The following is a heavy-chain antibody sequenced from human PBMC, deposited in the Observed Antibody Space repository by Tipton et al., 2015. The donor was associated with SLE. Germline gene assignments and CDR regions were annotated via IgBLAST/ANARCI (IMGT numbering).Heavy chain of an antibody. CDR2: ITNNGNT. CDR1: GGSFSDFY. CDR3: ARHDTNYGRNWFDP. D-gene: IGHD2-8*01. Sequence: TLSLTCAVQGGSFSDFYWDWIRQPPGKGPEWIGRITNNGNTYYIPSLQRRVTMSVDTSKNHFSLKLSSVTAADTAVYYCARHDTNYGRNWFDPWGQGTLVTVSS. V-gene: IGHV4-34*01. J-gene: IGHJ5*02.